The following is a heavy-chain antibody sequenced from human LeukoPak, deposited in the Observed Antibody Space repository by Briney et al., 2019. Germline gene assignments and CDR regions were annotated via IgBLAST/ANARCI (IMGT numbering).Heavy chain of an antibody. J-gene: IGHJ4*02. CDR2: ISYDGSNK. Sequence: GGSLRLSCAASGFTFSSYAMHWVRQAPGKGLEWVAVISYDGSNKYYADSVKGRFTISRDNSKNTLYLQMNSLRAEDTAVYYCAKWRGAASGTYDYWGQGTLVTVSS. D-gene: IGHD3-10*01. CDR1: GFTFSSYA. V-gene: IGHV3-30-3*02. CDR3: AKWRGAASGTYDY.